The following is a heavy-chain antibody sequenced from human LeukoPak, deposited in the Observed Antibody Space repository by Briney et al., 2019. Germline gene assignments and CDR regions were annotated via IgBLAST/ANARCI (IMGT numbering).Heavy chain of an antibody. CDR1: GSSISSGSYY. CDR2: IYTSGST. CDR3: ARELATMLYYFDY. D-gene: IGHD5-24*01. J-gene: IGHJ4*02. Sequence: KTSQTLSLTCTVSGSSISSGSYYWSWIRQPAGKGLEWIGRIYTSGSTNYNPSLKSRVTISVDTSKNQFSLKLSSVTAADTAVYYCARELATMLYYFDYWGQGTLVTVSS. V-gene: IGHV4-61*02.